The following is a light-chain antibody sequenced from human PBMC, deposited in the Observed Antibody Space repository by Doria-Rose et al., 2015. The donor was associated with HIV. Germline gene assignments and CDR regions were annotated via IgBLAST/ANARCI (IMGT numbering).Light chain of an antibody. CDR1: QSFSSTY. Sequence: EIVMTQSPGTLSLSPGERATPSCRASQSFSSTYLAWYQQKPGQSPSLLIYDGSTMSTGIPDRFSASGSGTGFTLTISRLEPEDFALYYCHQYGTSWTFGQGTKVEI. CDR2: DGS. V-gene: IGKV3-20*01. J-gene: IGKJ1*01. CDR3: HQYGTSWT.